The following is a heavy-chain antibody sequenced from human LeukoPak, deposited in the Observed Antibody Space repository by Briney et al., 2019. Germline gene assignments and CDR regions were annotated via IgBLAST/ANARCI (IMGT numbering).Heavy chain of an antibody. J-gene: IGHJ3*02. CDR1: GGTCSSYA. V-gene: IGHV1-69*05. CDR2: IIPIFGTA. Sequence: SVKVSCKASGGTCSSYAISWVRQAPGQGLEWMGRIIPIFGTANYAQKFQGRVTITTDESTSTAYMELSSLRSEDTAVYYCALKGGIQLHDAFDIWGQGTMVTVSS. CDR3: ALKGGIQLHDAFDI. D-gene: IGHD5-18*01.